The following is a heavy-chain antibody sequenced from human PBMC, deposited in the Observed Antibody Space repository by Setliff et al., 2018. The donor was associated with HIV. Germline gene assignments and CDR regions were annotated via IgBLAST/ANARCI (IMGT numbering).Heavy chain of an antibody. V-gene: IGHV1-46*01. J-gene: IGHJ5*02. CDR2: INPSGGGT. CDR1: GYTFTNYA. CDR3: ARVRSSGWYITS. Sequence: ASVKVSCKTSGYTFTNYALNWVRQAPGQGLEWLGIINPSGGGTTYAQKFQGRVTITADESTSTAYMELSSLRSEDTAVYYCARVRSSGWYITSWGQGTLVTVS. D-gene: IGHD6-19*01.